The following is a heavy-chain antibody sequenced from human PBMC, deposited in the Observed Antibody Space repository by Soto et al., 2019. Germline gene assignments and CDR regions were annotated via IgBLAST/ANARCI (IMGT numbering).Heavy chain of an antibody. D-gene: IGHD6-19*01. CDR1: GYSFSDYG. Sequence: QVQLVQSGAEVKKPGASLKVSCQASGYSFSDYGIAWVRQAPGQGLAWGGRISTYNGNSNYAQKFQGRVTMTTDTSANTAYMELRSLRSDDTAMYYCARYGYSSGWYLGTGMDVWGQGTPVTVSS. CDR3: ARYGYSSGWYLGTGMDV. CDR2: ISTYNGNS. V-gene: IGHV1-18*04. J-gene: IGHJ6*02.